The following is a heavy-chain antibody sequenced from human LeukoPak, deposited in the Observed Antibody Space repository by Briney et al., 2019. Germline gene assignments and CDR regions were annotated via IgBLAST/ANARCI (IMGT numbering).Heavy chain of an antibody. CDR2: IYYSGST. CDR1: GGSISSSSYY. Sequence: SETLSLTCTVSGGSISSSSYYWGWIRQPPGKGLEGIGSIYYSGSTYYNPSLKSRITISVDTSKNEFSLKLSSVTAADTAVYYCARQQSGAHWGQGTLVTVSS. D-gene: IGHD7-27*01. J-gene: IGHJ4*02. V-gene: IGHV4-39*01. CDR3: ARQQSGAH.